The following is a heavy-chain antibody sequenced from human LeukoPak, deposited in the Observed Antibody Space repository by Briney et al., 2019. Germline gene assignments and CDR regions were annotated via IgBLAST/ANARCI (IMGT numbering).Heavy chain of an antibody. CDR3: AREDSSGTPMDY. CDR2: ISAYNDNT. J-gene: IGHJ4*02. V-gene: IGHV1-18*01. Sequence: GASVKVSCKASGYTFTSYDISWVRQAPGQGLEWMGWISAYNDNTNYAQKLQGRVTMTTDTSTSTAYMELRSLRSDDTAVYYCAREDSSGTPMDYWGQGTLVTVSS. CDR1: GYTFTSYD. D-gene: IGHD3-22*01.